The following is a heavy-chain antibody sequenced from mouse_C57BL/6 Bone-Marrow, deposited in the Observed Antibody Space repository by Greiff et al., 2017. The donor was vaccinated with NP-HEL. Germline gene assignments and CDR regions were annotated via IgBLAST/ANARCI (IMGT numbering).Heavy chain of an antibody. V-gene: IGHV1-69*01. CDR2: IDPSDSYT. J-gene: IGHJ4*01. CDR1: GYTFTSYW. D-gene: IGHD1-1*01. Sequence: VQLQQPGAELVMPGASVKLSCKASGYTFTSYWMHWVKQRPGQGLEWIGEIDPSDSYTNYNQKFKGKSTLTVDKSSSAAYMQLSSLTSEDSAVDYCARSAGELPDAMDCWGQGTSVTVSS. CDR3: ARSAGELPDAMDC.